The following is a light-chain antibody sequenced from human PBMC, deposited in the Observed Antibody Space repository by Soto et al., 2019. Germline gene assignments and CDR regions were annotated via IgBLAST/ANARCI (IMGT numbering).Light chain of an antibody. CDR2: GAS. Sequence: EVVLTQSPVTLSLSPGERATLSCRASQSVSSSYLAWYQQKPGQAPRLLIYGASSRATGIPDRFSGSGSGTDFTLTISRLKLEDYAVYYCQQYDSSIWAYTFGQGTKLEIK. J-gene: IGKJ2*01. V-gene: IGKV3-20*01. CDR3: QQYDSSIWAYT. CDR1: QSVSSSY.